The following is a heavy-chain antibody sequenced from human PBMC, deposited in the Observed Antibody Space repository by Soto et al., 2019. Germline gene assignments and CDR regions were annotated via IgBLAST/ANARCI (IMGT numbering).Heavy chain of an antibody. D-gene: IGHD6-13*01. CDR3: ARGGAAADPFDY. V-gene: IGHV4-59*01. J-gene: IGHJ4*02. Sequence: SETLSLTCTVSGVSITSYFWSWIRQTPGKGLDWIGSISFSGATYSNPSLKGRAALSVDTSENHLSLTLDSVMSADTAIYFCARGGAAADPFDYWGQGTLVTVSS. CDR2: ISFSGAT. CDR1: GVSITSYF.